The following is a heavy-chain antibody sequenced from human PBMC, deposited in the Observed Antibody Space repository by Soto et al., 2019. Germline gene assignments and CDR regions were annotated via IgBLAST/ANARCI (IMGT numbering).Heavy chain of an antibody. CDR1: GFTFSSYW. D-gene: IGHD6-19*01. Sequence: EVQLVESGGGLVQPGGSLRLSSAASGFTFSSYWMSWVRQAPGKGLEWVANIKQDGSEKYYVDSVKGRFTISRDNAKNSLYLQMNSLRAEDTAVYYCARESSGWYNWFDPWGQGTLVTVSS. CDR2: IKQDGSEK. CDR3: ARESSGWYNWFDP. V-gene: IGHV3-7*01. J-gene: IGHJ5*02.